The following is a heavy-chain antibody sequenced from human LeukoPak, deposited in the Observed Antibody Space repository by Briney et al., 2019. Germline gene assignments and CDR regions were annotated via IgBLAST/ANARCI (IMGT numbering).Heavy chain of an antibody. J-gene: IGHJ4*02. CDR2: ISGSGGST. CDR1: GFTFNNYA. Sequence: AGSLRLSCAASGFTFNNYAMTWVRQAPGKELEWISDISGSGGSTYYADSVKGRFTISRDNSKNTLYLRMHSLRAEDTAVYYCAKGRLEIDYWGQGTLVTVSS. D-gene: IGHD6-25*01. V-gene: IGHV3-23*01. CDR3: AKGRLEIDY.